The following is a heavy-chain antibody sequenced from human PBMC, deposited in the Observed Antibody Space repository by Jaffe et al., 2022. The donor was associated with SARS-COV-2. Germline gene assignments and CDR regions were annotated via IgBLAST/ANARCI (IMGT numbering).Heavy chain of an antibody. CDR1: GFTFSSYG. CDR3: ARDLGLGYYYYGMDV. V-gene: IGHV3-33*01. D-gene: IGHD3-16*01. CDR2: IWYDGSNK. J-gene: IGHJ6*02. Sequence: QVQLVESGGGVVQPGRSLRLSCAASGFTFSSYGMHWVRQAPGKGLEWVAVIWYDGSNKYYADSVKGRFTISRDNSKNTLYLQMNSLRAEDTAVYYCARDLGLGYYYYGMDVWGQGTTVTVSS.